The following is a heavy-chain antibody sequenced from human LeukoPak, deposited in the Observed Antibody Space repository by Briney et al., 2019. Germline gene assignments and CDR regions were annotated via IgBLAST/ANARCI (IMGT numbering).Heavy chain of an antibody. CDR1: GFTFSSYW. J-gene: IGHJ4*02. CDR2: IKQDGSEK. D-gene: IGHD1-26*01. Sequence: PGGSLRLSCAASGFTFSSYWMSRVRQAPGKGLEWVANIKQDGSEKCYVDSVKGRFTISRDNAKNSPYLQMNSLRAEDTAVYYCARDGSVGATGIWGQGTLVTVSS. V-gene: IGHV3-7*01. CDR3: ARDGSVGATGI.